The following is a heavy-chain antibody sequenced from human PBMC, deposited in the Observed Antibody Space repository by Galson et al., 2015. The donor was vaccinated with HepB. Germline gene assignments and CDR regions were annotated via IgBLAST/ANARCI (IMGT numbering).Heavy chain of an antibody. J-gene: IGHJ3*01. CDR2: IYSGGST. Sequence: SLRLSCAASGFTVSSNYMSWVRQAPGKGLEWVSVIYSGGSTYYADSVKGRFTISRDNAKNTLYLQMSSLRADDTAIYHCAKDLWVVAPDAFDLWGQGTEVTVSS. CDR3: AKDLWVVAPDAFDL. D-gene: IGHD2-15*01. CDR1: GFTVSSNY. V-gene: IGHV3-53*01.